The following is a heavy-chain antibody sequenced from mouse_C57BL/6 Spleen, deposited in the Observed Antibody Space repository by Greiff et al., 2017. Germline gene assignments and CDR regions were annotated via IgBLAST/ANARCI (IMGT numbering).Heavy chain of an antibody. J-gene: IGHJ4*01. Sequence: VHLVESGAELVRPGTSVKMSCKASGYTFTNYWIGWAKQRPGHGLEWIGDIYPGGGYTNYNEKFKGKATLTADKSSSTAYMQFSSLTSEDAAIYYCARGGSYYGNYDYAMDYWGQGTSVTVSS. V-gene: IGHV1-63*01. CDR2: IYPGGGYT. D-gene: IGHD2-10*01. CDR3: ARGGSYYGNYDYAMDY. CDR1: GYTFTNYW.